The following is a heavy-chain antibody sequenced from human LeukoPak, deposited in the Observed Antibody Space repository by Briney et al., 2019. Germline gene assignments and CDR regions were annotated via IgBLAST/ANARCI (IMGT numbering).Heavy chain of an antibody. CDR2: IYSGGST. Sequence: GGSLRLSCAASGFTVSSNYMNWVRQAPGKGLEWVSVIYSGGSTYYADSVKGRFIISRDNSKNALYLQMNSLRAGGTAVYYCTRDGYNGGGFDIWGQGTMVTVSS. CDR1: GFTVSSNY. CDR3: TRDGYNGGGFDI. J-gene: IGHJ3*02. D-gene: IGHD5-24*01. V-gene: IGHV3-53*01.